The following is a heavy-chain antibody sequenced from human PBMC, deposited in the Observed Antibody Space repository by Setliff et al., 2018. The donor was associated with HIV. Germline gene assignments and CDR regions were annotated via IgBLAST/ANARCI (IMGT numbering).Heavy chain of an antibody. D-gene: IGHD3-10*01. Sequence: SETLSLTCTVSGGSINSGGYYWVWIRQPALKGLEWIGRIYTSGLTNYNPSFKSRVTISVDTSKNQVSLKLSSVTASDTAVYYCARARYIVIRGDAGMDVWGPGTTVTSP. CDR3: ARARYIVIRGDAGMDV. V-gene: IGHV4-61*02. J-gene: IGHJ6*02. CDR2: IYTSGLT. CDR1: GGSINSGGYY.